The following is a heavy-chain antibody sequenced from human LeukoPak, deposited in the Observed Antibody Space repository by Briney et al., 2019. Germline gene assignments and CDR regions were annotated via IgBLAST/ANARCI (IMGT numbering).Heavy chain of an antibody. V-gene: IGHV4-34*01. D-gene: IGHD2-8*01. CDR3: ARVKLGNYCTNGVCYRGPYYYYYYMDV. J-gene: IGHJ6*03. CDR1: GGSFSGYY. CDR2: INHSGST. Sequence: KPSATLSLTCAVSGGSFSGYYWSWIRQPPGKGLEWIGEINHSGSTNYNPSLKSRVTISVDTSKNQFSLKLSSVTAADTAVYYCARVKLGNYCTNGVCYRGPYYYYYYMDVWGKGTTVTVSS.